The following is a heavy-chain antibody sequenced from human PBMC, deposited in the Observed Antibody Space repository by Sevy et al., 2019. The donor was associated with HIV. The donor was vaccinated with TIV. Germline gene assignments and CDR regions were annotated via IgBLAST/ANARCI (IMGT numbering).Heavy chain of an antibody. CDR2: IYIGGST. CDR1: GLTVSSNF. CDR3: ARGKHISDYYGSFDY. D-gene: IGHD3-3*01. Sequence: GGSLGLSCAASGLTVSSNFMSWVRQAPGKGLEWVSVIYIGGSTYYADSVKGRFTISRDDSKNTLYLQMNSLRAEDTAVYYCARGKHISDYYGSFDYWGQGTLVTVSS. J-gene: IGHJ4*02. V-gene: IGHV3-53*01.